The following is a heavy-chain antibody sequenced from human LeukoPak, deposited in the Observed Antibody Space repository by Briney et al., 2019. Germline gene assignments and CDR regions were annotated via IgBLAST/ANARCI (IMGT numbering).Heavy chain of an antibody. D-gene: IGHD5-18*01. CDR2: IKHDGIDK. V-gene: IGHV3-7*01. CDR3: ARDQYSYAHAAH. J-gene: IGHJ4*02. Sequence: TGGSLRLSCAASGFTFSSYWMSWVRQAPGKGLEWVANIKHDGIDKIYVDSVKGRFTISRDNAKNSLYLQMNSLRAEDTAVYYCARDQYSYAHAAHWGQGTLVTVSS. CDR1: GFTFSSYW.